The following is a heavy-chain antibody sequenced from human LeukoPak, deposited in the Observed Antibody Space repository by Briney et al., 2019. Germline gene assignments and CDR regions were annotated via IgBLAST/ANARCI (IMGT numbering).Heavy chain of an antibody. J-gene: IGHJ4*02. CDR1: GFTFTKYW. V-gene: IGHV3-7*01. CDR3: ARGLDCRSTSCYLDN. D-gene: IGHD2-2*01. Sequence: GGSLRLSCAASGFTFTKYWMTWVRQAPGKGLEWVANIKQDGSEKFYVDSVKGRFTISRDNAKNSLDLQINSLGAEDTAVYYCARGLDCRSTSCYLDNWGQGALVTVSS. CDR2: IKQDGSEK.